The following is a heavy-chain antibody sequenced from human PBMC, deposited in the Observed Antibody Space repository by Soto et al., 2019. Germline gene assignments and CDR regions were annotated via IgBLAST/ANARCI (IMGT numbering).Heavy chain of an antibody. CDR3: ARDTDCSGGSCYPYDY. CDR2: IIPIFGTA. CDR1: GGTFSSYA. V-gene: IGHV1-69*12. J-gene: IGHJ4*02. Sequence: QVQLVQSGAEVKKPGSSVKVSCKASGGTFSSYAISWVRQAPGQGLEWMGGIIPIFGTANYVQKFQGRVTITADESTSTAYMELSSLRSEDTAVYYCARDTDCSGGSCYPYDYWGQGTLVTVSS. D-gene: IGHD2-15*01.